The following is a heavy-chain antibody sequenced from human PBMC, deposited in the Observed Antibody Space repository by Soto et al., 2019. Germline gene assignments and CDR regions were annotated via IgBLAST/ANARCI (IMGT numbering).Heavy chain of an antibody. J-gene: IGHJ4*02. Sequence: QVQLQESGPGLVKPSQTLSLTCTVSGGSISSGGYYWSWIRQHPGKGLEWIGYIYYSGSTYYNPSLKSRVTISVDTSKNQFSLKLSSVTAADTAVYYCARTFSVEQLEPYYFDYWGQGTLVTVSS. CDR3: ARTFSVEQLEPYYFDY. D-gene: IGHD6-13*01. V-gene: IGHV4-31*03. CDR2: IYYSGST. CDR1: GGSISSGGYY.